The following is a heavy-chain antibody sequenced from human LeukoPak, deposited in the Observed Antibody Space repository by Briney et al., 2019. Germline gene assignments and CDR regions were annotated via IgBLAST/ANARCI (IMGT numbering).Heavy chain of an antibody. Sequence: PGGSLRLSCAASGFTFSSYWMSWVRQAPGKGLEWVANIKQDGSEKYYVDSVKGRFTISRDNAKNSLYLQMNSLRAEDTAVYCCARESDIVARNWFDPWGQGTLVTVSS. V-gene: IGHV3-7*01. CDR3: ARESDIVARNWFDP. CDR2: IKQDGSEK. CDR1: GFTFSSYW. J-gene: IGHJ5*02. D-gene: IGHD5-12*01.